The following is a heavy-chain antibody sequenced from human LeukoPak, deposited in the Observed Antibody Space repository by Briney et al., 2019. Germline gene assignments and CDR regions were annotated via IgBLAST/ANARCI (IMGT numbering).Heavy chain of an antibody. CDR2: IYYSGST. CDR1: GGSISSSSYY. J-gene: IGHJ5*02. D-gene: IGHD3-16*02. V-gene: IGHV4-39*01. Sequence: SETLSLTCTVSGGSISSSSYYWGWIRQPPGKGLEWIGSIYYSGSTYYNPSLKSRVTISVDTSKNQFSLKLSSVTAADTAVYYCARLDYDYVWGSYRHYWFDPWGQGTLVTVSS. CDR3: ARLDYDYVWGSYRHYWFDP.